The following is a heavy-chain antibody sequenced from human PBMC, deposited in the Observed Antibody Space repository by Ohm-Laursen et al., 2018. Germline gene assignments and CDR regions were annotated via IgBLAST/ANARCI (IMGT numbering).Heavy chain of an antibody. V-gene: IGHV3-21*01. J-gene: IGHJ6*02. CDR3: ASGTIVGVVAAGAYYYYGMDV. Sequence: SLSLSLASSVFAFCSYSFNWDCQAPGKGLEWVSSMSSSSSYIYYADSVKGRFTISRVNAKNSLYLQMISLRAEDTAVYYCASGTIVGVVAAGAYYYYGMDVWGQGTTVTVSS. CDR2: MSSSSSYI. D-gene: IGHD3-3*01. CDR1: VFAFCSYS.